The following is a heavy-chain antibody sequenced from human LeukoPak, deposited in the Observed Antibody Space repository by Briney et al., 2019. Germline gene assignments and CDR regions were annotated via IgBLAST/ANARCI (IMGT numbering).Heavy chain of an antibody. CDR1: GYTFTGYD. CDR3: ARALSGCVLCFDY. CDR2: MNPNSGNT. J-gene: IGHJ4*02. Sequence: ASVKVSCKASGYTFTGYDINWVRQATGQGLEWMGWMNPNSGNTGYAQKFQGRVTMTRNTSISTAYMELSTLRSEDTAVYYCARALSGCVLCFDYWGQESLVTVSS. V-gene: IGHV1-8*01. D-gene: IGHD6-19*01.